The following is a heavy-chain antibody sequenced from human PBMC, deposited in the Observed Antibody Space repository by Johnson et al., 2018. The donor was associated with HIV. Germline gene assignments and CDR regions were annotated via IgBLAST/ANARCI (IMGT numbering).Heavy chain of an antibody. Sequence: VQLVESGGGLVQPGGSLRLSCAASGFTVSSNYMSWVRQAPGKGLEWVSVIYSGGSTYYADSVKGRFTISRDNSKKTLYLQMNSLRAEDTAVYYCATSMGATALAFDIWGQGTMVTVSS. CDR1: GFTVSSNY. J-gene: IGHJ3*02. V-gene: IGHV3-66*02. D-gene: IGHD1-26*01. CDR2: IYSGGST. CDR3: ATSMGATALAFDI.